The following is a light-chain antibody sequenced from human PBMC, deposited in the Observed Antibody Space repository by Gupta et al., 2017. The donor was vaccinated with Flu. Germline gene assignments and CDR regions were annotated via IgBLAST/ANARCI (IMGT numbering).Light chain of an antibody. CDR3: GTWESTRSAGGL. CDR2: ENN. Sequence: QSVLTQPPSVSAAPGQKVTISCSGGSSIFGSNFVSWYQQLPGTAPKLLIYENNKRRSGMPDRFSGSKSGTSATLAITGLQTGDEADYYCGTWESTRSAGGLFGGGTKLTVL. V-gene: IGLV1-51*01. J-gene: IGLJ3*02. CDR1: SSIFGSNF.